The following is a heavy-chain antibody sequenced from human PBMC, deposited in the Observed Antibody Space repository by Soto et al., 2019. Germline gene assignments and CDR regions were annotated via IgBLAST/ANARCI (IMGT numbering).Heavy chain of an antibody. D-gene: IGHD4-17*01. Sequence: QVQLVESGGGEVQPGRSLTISCAASGFTFSTYGMHWVRQTPGKGLEGVAVISYDGTNKFYSDSVKGRFTISRDNFKNTLPLQLNSLRADDTAVYSCAKDLQSYGDYDYYCYGMDVWGLGTRVTVSS. CDR1: GFTFSTYG. J-gene: IGHJ6*01. CDR2: ISYDGTNK. V-gene: IGHV3-30*18. CDR3: AKDLQSYGDYDYYCYGMDV.